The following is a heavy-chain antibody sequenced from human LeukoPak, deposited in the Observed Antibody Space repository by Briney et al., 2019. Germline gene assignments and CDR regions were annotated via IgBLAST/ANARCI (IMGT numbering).Heavy chain of an antibody. V-gene: IGHV3-9*01. Sequence: GGSLRLSCAASGFTFDDYAMHWVRRAPGKGLEWVSGISWNSGSIGYADSVKGRFTISRDNAKNSLYLQMNSLRAEDTAVYYCARGGPRPYCGGDCYHDYWGQGTLVTVSS. CDR3: ARGGPRPYCGGDCYHDY. CDR2: ISWNSGSI. CDR1: GFTFDDYA. J-gene: IGHJ4*02. D-gene: IGHD2-21*02.